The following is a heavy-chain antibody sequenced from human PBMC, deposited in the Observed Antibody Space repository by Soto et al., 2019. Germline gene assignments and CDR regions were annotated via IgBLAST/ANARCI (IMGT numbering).Heavy chain of an antibody. J-gene: IGHJ6*02. CDR3: ARCRWFGTQNYYYYHGMDV. V-gene: IGHV1-69*13. D-gene: IGHD3-10*01. Sequence: SVKVSCKASGGTFSSYAISWVRQAPGQGLEWMGGIIPIFGTANYAQKFQGRVTITADESTSTAYMELSSLRSEDTAVYYCARCRWFGTQNYYYYHGMDVWGQGTTVTVSS. CDR2: IIPIFGTA. CDR1: GGTFSSYA.